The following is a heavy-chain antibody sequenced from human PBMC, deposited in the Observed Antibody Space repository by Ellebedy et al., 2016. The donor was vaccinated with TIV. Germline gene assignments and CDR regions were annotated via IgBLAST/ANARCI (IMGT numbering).Heavy chain of an antibody. J-gene: IGHJ5*02. Sequence: ASVKVSCKASGNTFTSYYMHWVRQAPGQGLEWMGIINPSGGSTSYAQKFQGRVTMTRDTSTSTVYMELSSLRSEDTAVYYCARAPSVVLGEGWFDPWGQGTLVTVSS. CDR1: GNTFTSYY. D-gene: IGHD3-16*01. CDR3: ARAPSVVLGEGWFDP. CDR2: INPSGGST. V-gene: IGHV1-46*01.